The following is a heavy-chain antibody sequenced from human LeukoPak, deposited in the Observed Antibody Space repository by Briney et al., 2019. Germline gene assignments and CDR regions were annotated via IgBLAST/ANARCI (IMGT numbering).Heavy chain of an antibody. V-gene: IGHV3-11*01. Sequence: GGSLRLSCAASGFTFSDYYMSWIRQAPGKGLERVSYISNSGDIIYYADSVKGRFTISRDNTKNSVYLQMNSLRADDTAVYYCARESLGVAAFDIWGQGTMVSVSS. D-gene: IGHD3-16*01. CDR2: ISNSGDII. J-gene: IGHJ3*02. CDR3: ARESLGVAAFDI. CDR1: GFTFSDYY.